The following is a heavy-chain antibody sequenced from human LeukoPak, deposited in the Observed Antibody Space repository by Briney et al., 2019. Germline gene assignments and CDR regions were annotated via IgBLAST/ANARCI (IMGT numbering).Heavy chain of an antibody. V-gene: IGHV3-53*01. CDR2: ICSGGST. J-gene: IGHJ6*02. Sequence: GGSLRLSCAASGFTVSSNYMNWVRQAPGKGLQWVSVICSGGSTDYADSVKGRFTISRDTSKNTLYLQMNSLRAEDTAVYYCARTRDGFYYYYGMDVRGQGTTVTVSS. D-gene: IGHD5-24*01. CDR3: ARTRDGFYYYYGMDV. CDR1: GFTVSSNY.